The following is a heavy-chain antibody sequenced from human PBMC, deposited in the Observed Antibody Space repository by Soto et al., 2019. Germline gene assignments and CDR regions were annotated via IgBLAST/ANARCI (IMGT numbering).Heavy chain of an antibody. CDR3: ARPGVGATVLSFDT. CDR1: GGYISSGNYY. D-gene: IGHD1-26*01. CDR2: IYYSGTT. J-gene: IGHJ4*02. V-gene: IGHV4-39*01. Sequence: QLQLQESGPGLVKPSETLSLTCTVSGGYISSGNYYWGWIRQPPGKGLEWIGSIYYSGTTYYNPSLKSRVTISLDMSKNQFSLQLNSVTAADTAVYYCARPGVGATVLSFDTWGQGTLVTVSS.